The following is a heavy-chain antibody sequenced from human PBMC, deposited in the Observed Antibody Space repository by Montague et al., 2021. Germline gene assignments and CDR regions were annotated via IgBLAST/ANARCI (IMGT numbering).Heavy chain of an antibody. V-gene: IGHV4-4*07. CDR2: ISNGGST. CDR1: GDSISTYS. CDR3: ARDTVGASGYCYYYSMDV. Sequence: SETLSLTCTVFGDSISTYSWSWIRQPPGKGLEWIGHISNGGSTNSNPSLKSRVSMSVDTSTNQFSLKLSSVTAADTAVYFCARDTVGASGYCYYYSMDVWGKGTLVTVSS. J-gene: IGHJ6*03. D-gene: IGHD1-26*01.